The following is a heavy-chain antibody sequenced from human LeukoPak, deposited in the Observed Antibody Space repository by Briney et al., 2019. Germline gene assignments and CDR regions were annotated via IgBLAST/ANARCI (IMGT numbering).Heavy chain of an antibody. Sequence: VKPSETLSLTCAVSGYSISSGYYWGWIRQPPGKGLEWIGSIYHSGSTYYNPSLKSRVTISVDTSKNQFSLKLSSVTAADTAVYYCARELRDAFDIWGQGTMVTVSS. CDR3: ARELRDAFDI. V-gene: IGHV4-38-2*02. CDR1: GYSISSGYY. D-gene: IGHD4-17*01. J-gene: IGHJ3*02. CDR2: IYHSGST.